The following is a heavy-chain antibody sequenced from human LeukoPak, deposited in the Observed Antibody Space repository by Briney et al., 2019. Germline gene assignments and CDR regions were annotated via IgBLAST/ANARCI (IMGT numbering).Heavy chain of an antibody. V-gene: IGHV3-53*01. CDR2: IYSGGST. CDR3: ARGFRFGELYFDY. J-gene: IGHJ4*02. Sequence: PGGSLRLSCAASGFTLSSNYMSWVRQAPGKGLEWVSVIYSGGSTYYADSVTGRFTISRDNSKNTLYLQMNSLRAEDTAVYYCARGFRFGELYFDYWGQGTLVTVSS. CDR1: GFTLSSNY. D-gene: IGHD3-10*01.